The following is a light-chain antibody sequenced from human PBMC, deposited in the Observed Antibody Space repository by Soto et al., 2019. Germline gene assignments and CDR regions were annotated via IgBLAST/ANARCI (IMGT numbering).Light chain of an antibody. J-gene: IGKJ4*01. Sequence: DIQMTQSPSTLSGSVGDRFTITCRASQTISSWLAWYQQKPGKAPKLLIYKASTLKSGVPSRFSGSGSGTEFTLTISSLQPDDFATYYCQQYNSAPLTFGGGTKVDIK. CDR1: QTISSW. V-gene: IGKV1-5*03. CDR3: QQYNSAPLT. CDR2: KAS.